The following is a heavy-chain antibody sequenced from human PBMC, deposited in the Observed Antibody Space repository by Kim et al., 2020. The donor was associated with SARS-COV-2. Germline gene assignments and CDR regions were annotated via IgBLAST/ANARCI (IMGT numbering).Heavy chain of an antibody. D-gene: IGHD4-17*01. CDR3: ARTLEFDATVPYRSYYYYGMDV. CDR2: INAGNGNT. Sequence: ASVKVSCKASGYTFTSYAMHWVRQAPGQRLEWMGWINAGNGNTKYSQKFQGRVTITRDTSASTAYMELSSLRSEDTAVYYCARTLEFDATVPYRSYYYYGMDVWGQGTTVTVSS. CDR1: GYTFTSYA. V-gene: IGHV1-3*01. J-gene: IGHJ6*02.